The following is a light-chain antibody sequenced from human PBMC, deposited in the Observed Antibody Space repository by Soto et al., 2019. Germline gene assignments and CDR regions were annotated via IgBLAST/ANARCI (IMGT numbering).Light chain of an antibody. Sequence: EIVMTQSPVTLSVSPGERSTRSCRASQTVTTDLAWYQQKPGQAPRLVIHGASTRATDFPARFSGSGSGTELTLTISSLQSEDIAVYYCHQYYTWPRTFGQGTKVDI. J-gene: IGKJ1*01. V-gene: IGKV3-15*01. CDR3: HQYYTWPRT. CDR1: QTVTTD. CDR2: GAS.